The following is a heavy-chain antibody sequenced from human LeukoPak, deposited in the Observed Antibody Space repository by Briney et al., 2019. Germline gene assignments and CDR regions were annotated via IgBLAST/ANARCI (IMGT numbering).Heavy chain of an antibody. J-gene: IGHJ6*02. Sequence: SETLSLTCTVSGGSISSSSYYWGWIRQPPGRGLEWMGSIYYSGSTYYKPSLKSRVTISVDTSKNQFSLKLSSVTAADTAVYYCARDLAVAGTYYYYGMDVWGQGTTVPVSS. CDR2: IYYSGST. CDR1: GGSISSSSYY. V-gene: IGHV4-39*07. CDR3: ARDLAVAGTYYYYGMDV. D-gene: IGHD6-19*01.